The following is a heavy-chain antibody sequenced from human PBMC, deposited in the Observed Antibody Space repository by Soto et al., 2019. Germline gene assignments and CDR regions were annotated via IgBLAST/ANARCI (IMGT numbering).Heavy chain of an antibody. CDR1: GYTFTSYG. CDR2: ISAYSGNT. J-gene: IGHJ4*02. V-gene: IGHV1-18*04. Sequence: ASVKVSCKASGYTFTSYGISWVRQAPGQGLEWMGWISAYSGNTNYAQKLQGRVTMTTDTSTSTAYMELRSLRSDDTAVYYCARGMYYYDSSASDYWGQGTLVTVSS. D-gene: IGHD3-22*01. CDR3: ARGMYYYDSSASDY.